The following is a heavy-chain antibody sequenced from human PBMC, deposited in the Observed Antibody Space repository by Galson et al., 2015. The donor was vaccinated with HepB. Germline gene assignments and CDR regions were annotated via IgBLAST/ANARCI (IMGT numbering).Heavy chain of an antibody. Sequence: SLRLSCAASGFTFSNAWMNWVRQAPGKGLEWVAVISYDGSNKYYADSVKGRFTISRDNSKNTLYLQMNSLRAEDTAVYYCAKLWGYCSSTSCDGNFDLWGRGTLVTVSS. CDR1: GFTFSNAW. D-gene: IGHD2-2*01. J-gene: IGHJ2*01. CDR2: ISYDGSNK. V-gene: IGHV3-30*18. CDR3: AKLWGYCSSTSCDGNFDL.